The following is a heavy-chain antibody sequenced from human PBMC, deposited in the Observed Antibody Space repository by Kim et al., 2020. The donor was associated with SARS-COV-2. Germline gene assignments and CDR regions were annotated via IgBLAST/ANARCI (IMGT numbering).Heavy chain of an antibody. D-gene: IGHD3-10*01. V-gene: IGHV3-30*02. Sequence: GRFTISRDNSKNTLYLQMNGLRAEDTAVYYCAKDGGLLWFGELLFSPFDYWGQGTLVTVSS. J-gene: IGHJ4*02. CDR3: AKDGGLLWFGELLFSPFDY.